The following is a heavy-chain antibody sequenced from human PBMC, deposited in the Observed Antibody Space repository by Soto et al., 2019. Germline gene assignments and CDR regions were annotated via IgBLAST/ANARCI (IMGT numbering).Heavy chain of an antibody. Sequence: QVQLEESGGGVVQPGRSLRLSCAASGFTFSSYAMHWVRQAPGKGLEWVAVISYDGSNKYYADSVKGRFTIPRDNSKNTLYLQMNSLRAEDTAVYYCAKQWLDGFYYFDYWGQGTLVTVSS. V-gene: IGHV3-30-3*01. CDR3: AKQWLDGFYYFDY. CDR2: ISYDGSNK. J-gene: IGHJ4*02. CDR1: GFTFSSYA. D-gene: IGHD6-19*01.